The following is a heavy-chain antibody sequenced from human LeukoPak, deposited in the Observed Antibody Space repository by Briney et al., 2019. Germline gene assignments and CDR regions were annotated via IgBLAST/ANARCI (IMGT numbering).Heavy chain of an antibody. J-gene: IGHJ6*02. D-gene: IGHD3-3*01. V-gene: IGHV1-69*05. CDR1: GGTFSSYA. CDR2: IVPIFGTA. CDR3: ARPSYPLLRFLEWASYGMDV. Sequence: SVKVSCKASGGTFSSYAISWVRQAPGQGLEWMGGIVPIFGTANYAQKLQGRVTMTTDTSTSTAYMELRSLRSDDTAVCYCARPSYPLLRFLEWASYGMDVWGQGTTVTVSS.